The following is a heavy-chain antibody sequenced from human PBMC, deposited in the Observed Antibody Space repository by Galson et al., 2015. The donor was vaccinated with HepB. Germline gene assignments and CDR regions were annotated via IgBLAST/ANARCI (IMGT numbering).Heavy chain of an antibody. Sequence: SLRLSCAASGFTFSRYGMHWVRQAPGKGLEWVAVIWFDGSNKYYGDSVKGRFTISRDNSKNTLHLQMNSLRAEDTAVYYCARNYYDGGGYFPGRSWGQGTLVTVSS. D-gene: IGHD3-22*01. J-gene: IGHJ5*02. CDR3: ARNYYDGGGYFPGRS. CDR1: GFTFSRYG. V-gene: IGHV3-33*01. CDR2: IWFDGSNK.